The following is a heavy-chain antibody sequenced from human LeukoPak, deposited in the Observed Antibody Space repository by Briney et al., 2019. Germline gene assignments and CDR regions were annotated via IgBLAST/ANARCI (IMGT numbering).Heavy chain of an antibody. CDR3: AKAANYDILTGYYLDY. CDR2: ISWNSGSI. V-gene: IGHV3-9*01. Sequence: SLRLSCAASGFTLEDYAMHGVRQAPAKGREGVSGISWNSGSIGYADSVKGRFTISRDNSKNTLYLQMNNLRAEDTAIYYCAKAANYDILTGYYLDYWNQGTLVTVSS. D-gene: IGHD3-9*01. CDR1: GFTLEDYA. J-gene: IGHJ4*02.